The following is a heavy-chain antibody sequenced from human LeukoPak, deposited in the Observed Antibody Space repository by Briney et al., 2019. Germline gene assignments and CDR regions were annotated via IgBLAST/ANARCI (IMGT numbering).Heavy chain of an antibody. CDR3: VRGDWYFDY. D-gene: IGHD2-21*01. V-gene: IGHV3-7*04. CDR2: INRDGTEK. J-gene: IGHJ4*02. CDR1: GFNSSDSR. Sequence: GGSLRLSCTTSGFNSSDSRMTWVRQAPGKGLEWVANINRDGTEKRFLASVEGRFTISRDNAKNSLDLQMRSLRPQDTAVYFCVRGDWYFDYWGQGILVTVSP.